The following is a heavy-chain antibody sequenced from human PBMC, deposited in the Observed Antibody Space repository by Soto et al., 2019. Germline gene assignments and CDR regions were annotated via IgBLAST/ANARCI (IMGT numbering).Heavy chain of an antibody. CDR3: ARYSCYEGLRFDP. Sequence: QVQLQESGPGLVKPSQTLSLTCTVSGGSISSGDYYWSWIRQPPGKGLEWIGYIYYSGSTYYNPSLKSRVTVPVDTSKNQFSLKLSSVTAADTAVYYCARYSCYEGLRFDPWGQGTLVTVSS. CDR1: GGSISSGDYY. J-gene: IGHJ5*02. V-gene: IGHV4-30-4*01. D-gene: IGHD5-12*01. CDR2: IYYSGST.